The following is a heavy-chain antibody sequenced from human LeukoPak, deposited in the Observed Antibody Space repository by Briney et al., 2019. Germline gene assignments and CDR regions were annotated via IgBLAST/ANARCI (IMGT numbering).Heavy chain of an antibody. CDR3: ARDPPTYYYDSSGCYFDY. CDR1: AFTVSSNY. Sequence: PGGFLRLSCATSAFTVSSNYMSWARQAPGKGLEWVSSISSSISYIYYADSVNGRFTISRDNAKNSLYLQMNSLRAEDTAVYYCARDPPTYYYDSSGCYFDYWGQGTLVTVSS. CDR2: ISSSISYI. D-gene: IGHD3-22*01. V-gene: IGHV3-21*01. J-gene: IGHJ4*02.